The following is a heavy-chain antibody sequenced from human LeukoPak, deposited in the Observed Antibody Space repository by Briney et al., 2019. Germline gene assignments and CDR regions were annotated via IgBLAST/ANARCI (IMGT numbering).Heavy chain of an antibody. CDR3: ASGQYCSGGSCYLNWFDP. Sequence: SETLSLTCAVYGGSFSGYYWSWIRQPPGKGLEWIGEINHSGSTNYNPSLKSRVTISVDTSKNQFSLKLSSVTAADTAVYYCASGQYCSGGSCYLNWFDPWGQGTRVTVSS. V-gene: IGHV4-34*01. CDR1: GGSFSGYY. J-gene: IGHJ5*02. CDR2: INHSGST. D-gene: IGHD2-15*01.